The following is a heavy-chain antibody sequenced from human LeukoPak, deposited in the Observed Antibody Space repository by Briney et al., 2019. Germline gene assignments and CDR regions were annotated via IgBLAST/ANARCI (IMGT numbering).Heavy chain of an antibody. Sequence: GGSLRLSCTASGFTFGHYGLNWVRQAPGKGREWVGFIRSKAYEWTPSYAASVTGRFTISIDDSKSIAYLQMDSLNTDDTAMYYCTRVGYDSSGYSYDKSSFFDYWGQGTLATVSS. D-gene: IGHD3-22*01. J-gene: IGHJ4*02. CDR3: TRVGYDSSGYSYDKSSFFDY. CDR2: IRSKAYEWTP. CDR1: GFTFGHYG. V-gene: IGHV3-49*04.